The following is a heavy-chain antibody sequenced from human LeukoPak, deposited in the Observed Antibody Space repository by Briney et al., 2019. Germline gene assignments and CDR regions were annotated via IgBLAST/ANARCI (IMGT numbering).Heavy chain of an antibody. CDR2: IKQDGSDK. CDR3: ARVWSAFDV. CDR1: GFTFSNYW. J-gene: IGHJ3*01. V-gene: IGHV3-7*04. Sequence: GGSLRLSCAASGFTFSNYWMHWVRQAPGKGLEWVAHIKQDGSDKNYVDSVEGRFTISRDNAKNLVYLQMNSLRAEDTAVYYCARVWSAFDVWGQGTMVTVSS. D-gene: IGHD3-3*01.